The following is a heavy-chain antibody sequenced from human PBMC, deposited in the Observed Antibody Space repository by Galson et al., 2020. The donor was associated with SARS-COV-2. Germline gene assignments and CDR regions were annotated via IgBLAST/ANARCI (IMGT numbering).Heavy chain of an antibody. CDR2: IFYDGSDK. CDR1: GFTFSSHA. J-gene: IGHJ4*02. Sequence: GESLKISCAASGFTFSSHAIHWVRQAPGKGLEWVAQIFYDGSDKYYGDSVKGRFTISRDSSKNMVYLQMNNLKVDDTAVYYCARDGQLSSGWAFDYGGQGTLVTVCS. V-gene: IGHV3-33*01. CDR3: ARDGQLSSGWAFDY. D-gene: IGHD6-19*01.